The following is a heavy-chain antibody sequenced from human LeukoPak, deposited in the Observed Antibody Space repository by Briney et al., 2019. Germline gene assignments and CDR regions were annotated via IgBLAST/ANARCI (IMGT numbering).Heavy chain of an antibody. CDR2: ISGSGGSL. CDR3: ARDHHRRYYDDQARDTFDI. V-gene: IGHV3-23*01. J-gene: IGHJ3*02. Sequence: GGTLRLSCAASGFTFRTSGMSWVRQAPGKGLEWVSSISGSGGSLYYADSVKGRFTFSRDNSKNTLYLQMNSLRAEDTAVYYCARDHHRRYYDDQARDTFDIWGQGTMVTVSS. D-gene: IGHD3-22*01. CDR1: GFTFRTSG.